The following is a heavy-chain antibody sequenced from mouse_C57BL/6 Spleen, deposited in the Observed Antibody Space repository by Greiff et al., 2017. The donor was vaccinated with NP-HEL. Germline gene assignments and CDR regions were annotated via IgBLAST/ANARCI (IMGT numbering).Heavy chain of an antibody. Sequence: EVQLQQSGPELVKPGASVKISCKASGYSFTGYYMHWVKQSHGNILDWIGYIYPYNGVSSYNQKFKGKATLTVDKSSSTAYMELRSLTSEDSAVYYCARAYYYGSSFLAMDYWGQGTSVTVSS. V-gene: IGHV1-31*01. D-gene: IGHD1-1*01. CDR3: ARAYYYGSSFLAMDY. CDR2: IYPYNGVS. CDR1: GYSFTGYY. J-gene: IGHJ4*01.